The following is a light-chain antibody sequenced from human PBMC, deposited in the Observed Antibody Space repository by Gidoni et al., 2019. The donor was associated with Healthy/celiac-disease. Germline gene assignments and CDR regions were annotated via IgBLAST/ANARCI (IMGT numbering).Light chain of an antibody. J-gene: IGLJ2*01. CDR3: QAWDSSTV. CDR2: QDN. Sequence: SYALTQPPSVSVSPGQTASITCSGDKLGDKYACWYQQKPGQSPVLVIYQDNKRPSGIPERCSGSNSGNTATLTISGTQAMDEADYYWQAWDSSTVFGGGTKLTVL. CDR1: KLGDKY. V-gene: IGLV3-1*01.